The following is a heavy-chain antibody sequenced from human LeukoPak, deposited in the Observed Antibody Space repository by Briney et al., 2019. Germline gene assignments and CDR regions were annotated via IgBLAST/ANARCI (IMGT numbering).Heavy chain of an antibody. CDR1: GGSIINYY. CDR3: ARIPLGYSGAYYFDS. J-gene: IGHJ4*02. Sequence: SETLSVTCSVSGGSIINYYWSWIRQPRGKGLEWIGYVYISGSTNYNPSLRSRVTIALDTSKRQFSLKLSSVTAADTALYYCARIPLGYSGAYYFDSWGQGTLVTVSS. CDR2: VYISGST. D-gene: IGHD5-12*01. V-gene: IGHV4-4*09.